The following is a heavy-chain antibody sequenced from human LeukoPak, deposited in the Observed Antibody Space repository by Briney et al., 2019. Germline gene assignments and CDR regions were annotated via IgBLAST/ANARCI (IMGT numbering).Heavy chain of an antibody. CDR1: GFTFSDDQ. CDR3: TRDAADYFDSSASFDY. J-gene: IGHJ4*02. CDR2: ISYDGANK. D-gene: IGHD3-22*01. V-gene: IGHV3-30*10. Sequence: PGGSLRLSCAASGFTFSDDQMHWVRQAPGKGLQWVALISYDGANKAYTDSVKGRFTISRDNSKNTLFLQMNSLRGEDTAVYYCTRDAADYFDSSASFDYWGQGTLVTVSS.